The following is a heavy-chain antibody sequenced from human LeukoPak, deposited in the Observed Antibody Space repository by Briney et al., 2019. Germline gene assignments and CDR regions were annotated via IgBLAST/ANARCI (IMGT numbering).Heavy chain of an antibody. CDR3: ATSRNRWQLVRSWLDY. D-gene: IGHD6-13*01. J-gene: IGHJ4*02. Sequence: GGSLRLSCAASGFAFSSYAMSWVRQAPGKGLEWVSAISGSGGSTYYADSVKGRFTISRDNSKNTLYLQMNSLRAEDTAVYYCATSRNRWQLVRSWLDYWGQGTLVTVSS. V-gene: IGHV3-23*01. CDR1: GFAFSSYA. CDR2: ISGSGGST.